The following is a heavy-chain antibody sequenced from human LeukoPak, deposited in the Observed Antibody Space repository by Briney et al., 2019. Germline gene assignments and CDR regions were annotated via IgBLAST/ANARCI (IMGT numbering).Heavy chain of an antibody. Sequence: GGSLRLSCEAAGFTFSNAWMSWVRQAPGKGLEWVGRIKSRGDGGTIDYAEPVKGRFIISRDDSRNTLYLKMNNLKIEDTAMYYCTTLRLTASDSWGQGTRVSVSS. D-gene: IGHD5-18*01. CDR2: IKSRGDGGTI. J-gene: IGHJ5*02. CDR1: GFTFSNAW. V-gene: IGHV3-15*01. CDR3: TTLRLTASDS.